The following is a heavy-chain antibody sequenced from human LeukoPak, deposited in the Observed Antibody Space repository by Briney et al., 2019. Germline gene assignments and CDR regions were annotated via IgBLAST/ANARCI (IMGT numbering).Heavy chain of an antibody. V-gene: IGHV3-66*01. D-gene: IGHD2-15*01. CDR2: IYSGGST. Sequence: GGSLRLSCAASGFTVSSNYMSWVRQAPGKGLEWVSVIYSGGSTYYADYVKGRFTISRDNSKNTLYLQMNSLRAEDTAVYYCAREGGQVNYYYGMDVWGQGTTVTVSS. CDR3: AREGGQVNYYYGMDV. CDR1: GFTVSSNY. J-gene: IGHJ6*02.